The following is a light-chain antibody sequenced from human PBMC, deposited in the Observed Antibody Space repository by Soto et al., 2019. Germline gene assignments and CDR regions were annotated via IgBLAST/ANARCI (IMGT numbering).Light chain of an antibody. CDR3: QQASSFPIT. V-gene: IGKV1D-12*01. Sequence: DIQMIQSPPSVSASVGDRVTITCRASQIISNWLAWYQQKPGKAPKLLIYLASNLQSGVTSRFSGSGSGTDFTLTISSLQPDDFGTYYCQQASSFPITFGQGTRLEI. CDR2: LAS. CDR1: QIISNW. J-gene: IGKJ5*01.